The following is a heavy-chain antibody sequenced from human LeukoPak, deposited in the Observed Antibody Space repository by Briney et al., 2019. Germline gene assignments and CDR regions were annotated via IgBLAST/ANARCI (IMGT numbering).Heavy chain of an antibody. CDR1: GYTFTSYG. D-gene: IGHD2-21*02. Sequence: ASVKVSCKASGYTFTSYGISWVRQAPGQGLEWMGWISAYNGNTNYAQKLQGRVTMTTDTSTSTAYMELRSLRSDDTAVYYCARSYCGGDCYFIYYSYYMDVWGKGTTVTVSS. V-gene: IGHV1-18*01. CDR3: ARSYCGGDCYFIYYSYYMDV. CDR2: ISAYNGNT. J-gene: IGHJ6*03.